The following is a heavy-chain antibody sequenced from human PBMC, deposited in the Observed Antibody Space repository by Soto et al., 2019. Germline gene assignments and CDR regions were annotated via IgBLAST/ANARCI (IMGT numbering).Heavy chain of an antibody. Sequence: ASVKVSCKASGYTFTSYDINWVRQATGQGLEWMGWMNPNSGNTGYAQKFQGRVIMTADTSTSTAYMELRSLRSDDTAIYYCTREGSAPYYYYGMDAWGQGTTVTVSS. J-gene: IGHJ6*02. D-gene: IGHD3-10*01. CDR2: MNPNSGNT. CDR3: TREGSAPYYYYGMDA. V-gene: IGHV1-8*01. CDR1: GYTFTSYD.